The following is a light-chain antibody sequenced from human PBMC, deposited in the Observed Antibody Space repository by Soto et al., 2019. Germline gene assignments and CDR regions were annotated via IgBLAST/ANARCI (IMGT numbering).Light chain of an antibody. CDR2: DNN. Sequence: QLVLTQPPSMSGAPGQRVTISCTGSSSNIGAGYDVHWYQQHPGTAPKLLIFDNNNRPSGVPDRFSGSKSDTSASLAITGLQAEDEADYYCQSFDTSLSGFVVFGGGTQLTVL. V-gene: IGLV1-40*01. CDR3: QSFDTSLSGFVV. J-gene: IGLJ2*01. CDR1: SSNIGAGYD.